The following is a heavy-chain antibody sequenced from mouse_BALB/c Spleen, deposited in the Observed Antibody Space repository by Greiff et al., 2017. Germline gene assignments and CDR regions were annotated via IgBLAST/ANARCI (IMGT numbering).Heavy chain of an antibody. D-gene: IGHD2-1*01. CDR1: GFTFSDYY. CDR3: ARDMGAYGNYAWFAY. CDR2: ISDGGSYT. J-gene: IGHJ3*01. Sequence: EVMLVESGGGLVKPGGSLKLSCAASGFTFSDYYMYWVRQTPEKRLEWVATISDGGSYTYYPDSVKGRFTISRDNAKNNLYLQMSSLKSEDTAMYYCARDMGAYGNYAWFAYWGQGTLVTVSA. V-gene: IGHV5-4*02.